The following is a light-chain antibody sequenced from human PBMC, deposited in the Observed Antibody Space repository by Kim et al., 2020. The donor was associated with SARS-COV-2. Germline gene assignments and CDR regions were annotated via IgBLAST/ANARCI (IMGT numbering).Light chain of an antibody. CDR3: NSRDSSGNHWV. V-gene: IGLV3-19*01. Sequence: ALGQTCRITGQGDSLRSYYASWYQQKPGQAPVLVIYGKNNRPSGIPDRFSGSSSGNTASLTITGAQAEDEADYYCNSRDSSGNHWVFGGGTQLTVL. CDR2: GKN. CDR1: SLRSYY. J-gene: IGLJ3*02.